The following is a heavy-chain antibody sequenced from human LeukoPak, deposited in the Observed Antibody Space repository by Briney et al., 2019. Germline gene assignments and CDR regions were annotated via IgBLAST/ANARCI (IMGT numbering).Heavy chain of an antibody. J-gene: IGHJ3*02. V-gene: IGHV3-23*01. CDR3: AIDPNGDYIGAFDM. CDR1: GFTFSAYA. Sequence: PGGSLRLSCTASGFTFSAYAMMWVRQAPGKGPEWVSAIRGGGGSAFYADSVKGRFTISRDNSKYTLFSQMNSLRAEDTAAYYCAIDPNGDYIGAFDMWGPGTMVTVSS. D-gene: IGHD4-17*01. CDR2: IRGGGGSA.